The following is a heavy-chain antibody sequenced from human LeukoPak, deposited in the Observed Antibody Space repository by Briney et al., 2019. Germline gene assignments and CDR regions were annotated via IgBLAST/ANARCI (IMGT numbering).Heavy chain of an antibody. D-gene: IGHD6-19*01. CDR3: ASPYSSGSGAFDY. V-gene: IGHV3-30*04. J-gene: IGHJ4*02. CDR2: ISYDGSNK. CDR1: GFTFSSYA. Sequence: GGSLRLSCEASGFTFSSYAMHWVRQAPGKGLEWVAVISYDGSNKYYADSVKGRFTISRDNSKNTLYLQMNSLRAEDTAVYYCASPYSSGSGAFDYWGQGTLVTVSS.